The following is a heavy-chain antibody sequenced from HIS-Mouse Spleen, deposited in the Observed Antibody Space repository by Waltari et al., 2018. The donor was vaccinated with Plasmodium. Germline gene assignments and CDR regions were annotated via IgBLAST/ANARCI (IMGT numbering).Heavy chain of an antibody. J-gene: IGHJ4*02. CDR3: ARDLAAAGHFDY. CDR2: INPNSGGT. V-gene: IGHV1-2*02. CDR1: GYTFTGYC. D-gene: IGHD6-13*01. Sequence: QVQLVQSGAEVTKPGASVKVSCQASGYTFTGYCTPWVRQAPGQGLEWMGWINPNSGGTNYAQKFQGRVTMTRDTSISTAYMELSRLRSDDTAVYYCARDLAAAGHFDYWGQGTLVTVSS.